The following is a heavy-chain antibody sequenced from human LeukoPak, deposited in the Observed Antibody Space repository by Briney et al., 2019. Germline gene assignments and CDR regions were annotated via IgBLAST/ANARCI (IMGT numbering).Heavy chain of an antibody. CDR2: ISNNGGYT. D-gene: IGHD6-13*01. CDR1: GFTFSSSA. Sequence: GGSLRLSCAASGFTFSSSAMSWVRQAPGKGLEWVSAISNNGGYTYYADSVQGRFTISRDNSKSTLCLQMNSLRAEDTAVYYCARWYSSSWWYFDYWGQGTLVTVSS. J-gene: IGHJ4*02. V-gene: IGHV3-23*01. CDR3: ARWYSSSWWYFDY.